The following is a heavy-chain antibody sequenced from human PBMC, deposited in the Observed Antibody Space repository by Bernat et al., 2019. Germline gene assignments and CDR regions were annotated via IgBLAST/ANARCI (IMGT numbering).Heavy chain of an antibody. CDR1: GYTFTSYY. J-gene: IGHJ4*02. Sequence: QVQLVQSGAEVKKPGASVKVSCKASGYTFTSYYMHWVRQAPGQGLEWMGIINPSGGSTSYAQKFQGRVTMTRDTSTSTVYMELSSLRSEDTAVYYCARDNHYYDSSGKEESPGYWGQGTLVTVSS. V-gene: IGHV1-46*01. CDR3: ARDNHYYDSSGKEESPGY. D-gene: IGHD3-22*01. CDR2: INPSGGST.